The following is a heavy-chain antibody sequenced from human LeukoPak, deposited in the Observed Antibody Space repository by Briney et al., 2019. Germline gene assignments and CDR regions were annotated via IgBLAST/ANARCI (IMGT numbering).Heavy chain of an antibody. CDR3: AKGPLIEVAGTTWDY. V-gene: IGHV3-48*01. D-gene: IGHD6-19*01. CDR2: ISSSSSTI. Sequence: GGTLRLSCAASGFTFSSYSMNWVRQAPGKGLEWVSYISSSSSTIYYADSVKGRFTISRDNSRNTLYLQMNSLRAEDTAVYYCAKGPLIEVAGTTWDYWGQGTLVTVSS. J-gene: IGHJ4*02. CDR1: GFTFSSYS.